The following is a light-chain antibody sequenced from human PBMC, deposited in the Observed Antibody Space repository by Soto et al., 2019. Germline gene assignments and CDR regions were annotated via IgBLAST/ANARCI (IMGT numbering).Light chain of an antibody. V-gene: IGKV3-20*01. J-gene: IGKJ2*03. Sequence: EIVLTQSQGSLSLSPGDRATLSCTASQTVSSTYLAWYQQKPGQSPSLLVSGASNRDTDIPDRFSGSGSGTDFTLTISRLEPEDFAVYYCQQSGSSPFSFGQGNRLEIK. CDR1: QTVSSTY. CDR3: QQSGSSPFS. CDR2: GAS.